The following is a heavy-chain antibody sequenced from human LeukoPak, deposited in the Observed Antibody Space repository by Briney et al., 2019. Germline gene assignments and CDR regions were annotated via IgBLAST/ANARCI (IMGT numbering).Heavy chain of an antibody. CDR1: GFTFSSNW. J-gene: IGHJ6*03. Sequence: GGSLRLSCTASGFTFSSNWMSWVRQAPGQGLEWVGNINQDGSEKYYVDSVKGRFTISRDNAKNSLYLQLSSLRADDTAVYYCSRDSSRPYYYYYYMDVWGKGTTVTVSS. V-gene: IGHV3-7*01. D-gene: IGHD6-13*01. CDR2: INQDGSEK. CDR3: SRDSSRPYYYYYYMDV.